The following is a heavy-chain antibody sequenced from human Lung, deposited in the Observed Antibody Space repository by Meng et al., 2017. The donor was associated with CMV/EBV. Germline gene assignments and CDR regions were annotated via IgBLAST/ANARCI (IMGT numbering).Heavy chain of an antibody. J-gene: IGHJ6*02. Sequence: ASVKVSCKASGYTFTSYDISWVRQAPGQGLEWMGWMNPSSGNTDSAQNFQGRVTMTRNTSISTAYMELSSLRSEDTAVYYCARAVYCIGTTCFFYPMDVWGQGTTVTVSS. D-gene: IGHD2-2*01. CDR1: GYTFTSYD. CDR3: ARAVYCIGTTCFFYPMDV. CDR2: MNPSSGNT. V-gene: IGHV1-8*01.